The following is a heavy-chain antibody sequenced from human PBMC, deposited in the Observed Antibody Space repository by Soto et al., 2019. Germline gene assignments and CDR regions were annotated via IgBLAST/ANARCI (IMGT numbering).Heavy chain of an antibody. Sequence: DVQLLESGGGLVQPEGSLRLSCAASGFTFSSYAMGWVRQGPGKGLEWVAVVSIGGSTHYADSVRGRFTISRDNSKNTLSLPMNSLTAGDTAVYFCAKRRGAGGHFDYWGQGALVTVSS. D-gene: IGHD2-15*01. CDR1: GFTFSSYA. J-gene: IGHJ4*02. V-gene: IGHV3-23*01. CDR3: AKRRGAGGHFDY. CDR2: VSIGGST.